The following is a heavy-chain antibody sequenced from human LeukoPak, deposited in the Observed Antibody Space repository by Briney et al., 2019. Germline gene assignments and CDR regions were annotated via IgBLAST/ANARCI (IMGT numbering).Heavy chain of an antibody. V-gene: IGHV3-48*03. CDR2: ISSSGSTI. CDR1: AFTFASYE. Sequence: GGSLRLSCAASAFTFASYEMNWVRQAPGKGLEWASYISSSGSTIYYADSVKGRFTISRDNAKNSLYLQMNSLRAEDTAVYYCARGYSGYDCLDYWGQGTLVTVSS. J-gene: IGHJ4*02. CDR3: ARGYSGYDCLDY. D-gene: IGHD5-12*01.